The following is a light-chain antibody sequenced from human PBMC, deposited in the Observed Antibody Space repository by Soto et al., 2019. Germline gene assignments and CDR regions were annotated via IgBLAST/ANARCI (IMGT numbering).Light chain of an antibody. CDR2: GAS. CDR1: QSVSSSY. CDR3: QQFGTSPWT. V-gene: IGKV3-20*01. Sequence: EIVLTQSPGTLSMSPGERATLSCRASQSVSSSYFAWYQQKPGQAPRLPICGASSRATGIPDRFSGSGSGTDFTLTISRLEPEDFAVYYCQQFGTSPWTFGQGTKVDIK. J-gene: IGKJ1*01.